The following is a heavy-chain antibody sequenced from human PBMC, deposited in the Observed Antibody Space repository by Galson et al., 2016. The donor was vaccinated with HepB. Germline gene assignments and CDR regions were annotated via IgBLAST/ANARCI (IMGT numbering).Heavy chain of an antibody. J-gene: IGHJ5*02. D-gene: IGHD6-19*01. CDR1: ELSIISSA. Sequence: SLRLSCAVSELSIISSAMSWVRQAPGKGLEWVSSIRAGGGDTYYPDSVKGRFTTSRDMSKNTLYLQMGSLRAEDTAVYYGAKCSVYSTGWCNSLDPWGQGT. V-gene: IGHV3-23*01. CDR3: AKCSVYSTGWCNSLDP. CDR2: IRAGGGDT.